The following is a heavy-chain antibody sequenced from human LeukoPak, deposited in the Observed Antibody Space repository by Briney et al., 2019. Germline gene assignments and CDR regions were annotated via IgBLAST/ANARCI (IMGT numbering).Heavy chain of an antibody. V-gene: IGHV2-5*01. CDR1: GLSVRAREVL. Sequence: SGPTLVKPTQTLTLPRTEYGLSVRAREVLVDWVGQPPGEASGWVALLYWNHDACYSPSLADRLTLTMDASRHHERLTHTSLDPVDTGSYYCAHRTSVTSVDFWGQGIMVTVSS. CDR3: AHRTSVTSVDF. D-gene: IGHD4-17*01. CDR2: LYWNHDA. J-gene: IGHJ4*02.